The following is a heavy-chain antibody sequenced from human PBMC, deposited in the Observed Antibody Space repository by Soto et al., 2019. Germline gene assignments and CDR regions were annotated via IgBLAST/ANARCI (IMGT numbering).Heavy chain of an antibody. CDR1: GFTFSSYG. D-gene: IGHD3-16*01. CDR2: ISYDGSNK. J-gene: IGHJ6*02. Sequence: GGSLRLSCAASGFTFSSYGMHWVRQAPGKGLEWVAVISYDGSNKYYADSVKGRFTISRDNSKNTLYLQMNSLRAEDTAVYYCAKDLVGELWPPYYYYGMDVWGQGTTVTVSS. CDR3: AKDLVGELWPPYYYYGMDV. V-gene: IGHV3-30*18.